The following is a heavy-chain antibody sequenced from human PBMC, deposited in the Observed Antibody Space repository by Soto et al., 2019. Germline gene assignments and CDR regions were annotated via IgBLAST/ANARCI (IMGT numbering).Heavy chain of an antibody. CDR3: ARDIESVTAKHFFYYYAMDF. D-gene: IGHD2-8*01. Sequence: ASVKVSCKASGFTFSNYGPNWERQAPGQGLEWMGWVSANNVHTYYAQNLQGRVSMTTDTSTSTAYMELRGLTFDDTAVYYCARDIESVTAKHFFYYYAMDFWGQGTTVTVSS. J-gene: IGHJ6*02. CDR2: VSANNVHT. V-gene: IGHV1-18*01. CDR1: GFTFSNYG.